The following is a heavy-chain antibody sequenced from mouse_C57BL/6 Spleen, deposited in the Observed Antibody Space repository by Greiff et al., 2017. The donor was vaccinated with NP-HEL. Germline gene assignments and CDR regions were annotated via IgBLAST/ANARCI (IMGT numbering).Heavy chain of an antibody. CDR2: ISSGGDYI. Sequence: EVKVVESGEGLVKPGGSLKLSCAASGFTFSSYAMSWVRQTPEKRLEWVAYISSGGDYIYYADTVKGRFTISRDNARNTLYLQMSSLKSEDTAMYYCTRGYGNYEDFDYWGQGTTLTVSS. J-gene: IGHJ2*01. V-gene: IGHV5-9-1*02. CDR3: TRGYGNYEDFDY. CDR1: GFTFSSYA. D-gene: IGHD2-1*01.